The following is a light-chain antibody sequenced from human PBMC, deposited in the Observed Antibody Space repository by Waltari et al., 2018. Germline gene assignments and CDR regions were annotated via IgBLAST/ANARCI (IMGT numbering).Light chain of an antibody. CDR2: DVN. V-gene: IGLV2-14*03. CDR3: RSYTSSTSVI. Sequence: QSALTQPASVSGSPGQSITISCTGTSNDVGCYKYVSWYQQHPGKASKDVIYDVNNLPAGVSNGFSGSKSGNTAALTISGLQAEDEADYFCRSYTSSTSVIFGGGTKVTVL. J-gene: IGLJ2*01. CDR1: SNDVGCYKY.